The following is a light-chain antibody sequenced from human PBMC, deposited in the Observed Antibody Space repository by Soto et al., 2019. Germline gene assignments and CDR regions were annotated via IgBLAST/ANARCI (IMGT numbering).Light chain of an antibody. CDR1: SSDIGAYKY. J-gene: IGLJ1*01. V-gene: IGLV2-14*01. CDR2: EVS. Sequence: QSALTQPASVSGSPGQSITISCTGTSSDIGAYKYVSWYHQHPGKAPKLILYEVSNRPSGVSNRFSGFKSGNTASLTITGLQAEDEADYYCNSYTSSSALYVFGTGTKVTVL. CDR3: NSYTSSSALYV.